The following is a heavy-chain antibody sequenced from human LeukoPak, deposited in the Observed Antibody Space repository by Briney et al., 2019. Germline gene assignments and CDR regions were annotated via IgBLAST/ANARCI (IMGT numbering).Heavy chain of an antibody. J-gene: IGHJ6*02. D-gene: IGHD4-17*01. Sequence: GGSLRLSCAASGFTFSSYSMNWVRQAPGKGLEWVSSISSSSSYIYYADSVKGRFTISRDNAKNSLYLQMNSLRAEDTAVYYCARDRSDYGDYTAYYYYYGMDVWGQGTTVTVSS. CDR2: ISSSSSYI. CDR3: ARDRSDYGDYTAYYYYYGMDV. V-gene: IGHV3-21*01. CDR1: GFTFSSYS.